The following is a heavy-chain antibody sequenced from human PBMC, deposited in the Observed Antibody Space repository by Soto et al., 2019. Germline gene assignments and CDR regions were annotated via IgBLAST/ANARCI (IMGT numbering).Heavy chain of an antibody. CDR2: VNPIVSMS. V-gene: IGHV1-69*02. CDR3: ASSYGSGYRAFDY. D-gene: IGHD3-10*01. J-gene: IGHJ4*02. CDR1: GDTFNFYS. Sequence: QVQLVQSGAEVKRPGSSVKVSCKASGDTFNFYSINWVRQAPGLGLEWMGRVNPIVSMSNYAQKFQGRVTMTXDXXTRPAYMELSSLRSEDTAIYYCASSYGSGYRAFDYWGQGALVTVSS.